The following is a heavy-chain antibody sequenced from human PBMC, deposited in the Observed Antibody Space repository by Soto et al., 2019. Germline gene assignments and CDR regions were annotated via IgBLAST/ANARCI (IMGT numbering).Heavy chain of an antibody. Sequence: EVQLVESGGGLVQPGGSLRLSCAASGFTFNSYSMNWVRQAPGKGLEWVSYISSSSTTKYYTDSVKGRFTISRDNAKNSLYLQMNSLRDDDKAVYYCARPSSGCENLFDPWGQGTLVTVSS. CDR3: ARPSSGCENLFDP. CDR2: ISSSSTTK. V-gene: IGHV3-48*02. D-gene: IGHD6-19*01. J-gene: IGHJ5*02. CDR1: GFTFNSYS.